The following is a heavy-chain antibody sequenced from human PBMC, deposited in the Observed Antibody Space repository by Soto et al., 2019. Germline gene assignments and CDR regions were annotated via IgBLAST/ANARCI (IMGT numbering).Heavy chain of an antibody. V-gene: IGHV3-53*01. Sequence: EVQLVASGGGLIQPGGSLRLSCAASGFAVNSDYMSWVRQAPGKGLEWVSVLYGGGTTHYSDSVKGRFTISRDNSKNTVFLQMNSLRAEDTAVHYCVRTSSYWGQGTRVIVSS. CDR2: LYGGGTT. D-gene: IGHD2-2*01. CDR3: VRTSSY. CDR1: GFAVNSDY. J-gene: IGHJ4*02.